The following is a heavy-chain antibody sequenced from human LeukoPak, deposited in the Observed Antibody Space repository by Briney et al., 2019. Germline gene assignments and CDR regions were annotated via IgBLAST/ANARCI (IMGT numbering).Heavy chain of an antibody. J-gene: IGHJ4*02. CDR2: ISWNSGSI. CDR1: GFTFDDYA. CDR3: AKDRSESYFYFDF. D-gene: IGHD1-26*01. Sequence: GGSLRLSCAASGFTFDDYAMHWVRQAPGKGLEWVSGISWNSGSIGYADSVKGRFTISRDNAKNTLYLQMNSLRAEDTAVYYCAKDRSESYFYFDFWGQGTLVTVSS. V-gene: IGHV3-9*01.